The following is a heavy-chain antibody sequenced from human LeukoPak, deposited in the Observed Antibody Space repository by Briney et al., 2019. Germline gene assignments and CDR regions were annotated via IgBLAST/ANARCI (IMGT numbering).Heavy chain of an antibody. CDR1: GFTFNSYW. J-gene: IGHJ6*02. CDR3: ARDQLERDNGMDV. CDR2: IKQDGSEK. Sequence: GGSLRLSCAASGFTFNSYWMSGVRQAPGKGLEWVANIKQDGSEKYYVDSVKGRFTISRDNAKNSLYLQMNSLRAEDTAVYYCARDQLERDNGMDVWGQGTTVTVSS. D-gene: IGHD1-1*01. V-gene: IGHV3-7*01.